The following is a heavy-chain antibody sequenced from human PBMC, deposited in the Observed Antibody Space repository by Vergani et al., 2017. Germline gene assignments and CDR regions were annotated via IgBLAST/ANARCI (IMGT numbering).Heavy chain of an antibody. CDR1: GGSISSSSYY. CDR2: IYYSGST. V-gene: IGHV4-39*07. CDR3: ARAGTIAVAGPGFDY. Sequence: QLQLQESGPGLVKPSETLSLTCTVSGGSISSSSYYWGWIRQPPGKGLEWIGSIYYSGSTYYNPSLKRRVTISVDTSKNQFSLKLSSVTAADTAVYYCARAGTIAVAGPGFDYWGQGTLVTVSS. J-gene: IGHJ4*02. D-gene: IGHD6-19*01.